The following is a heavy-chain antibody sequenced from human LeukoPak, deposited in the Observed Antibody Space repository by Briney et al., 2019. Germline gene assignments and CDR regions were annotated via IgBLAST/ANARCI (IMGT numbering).Heavy chain of an antibody. CDR2: VYTTGTT. CDR3: ARHPGGNPAHRFDN. D-gene: IGHD4-23*01. Sequence: PSQTLSLTCTVSGVSINSGSLYWDWLRQADGKGLEGIVHVYTTGTTNRNPSLRSRLTISLDTSKNQFSLNLNSVIAAHTAVYYCARHPGGNPAHRFDNWGQGTLVTVSS. CDR1: GVSINSGSLY. V-gene: IGHV4-61*09. J-gene: IGHJ5*02.